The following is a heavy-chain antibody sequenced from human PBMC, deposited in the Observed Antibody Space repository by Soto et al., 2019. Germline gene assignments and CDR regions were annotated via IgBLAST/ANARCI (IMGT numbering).Heavy chain of an antibody. J-gene: IGHJ4*02. CDR1: GGSFSGYY. CDR3: ASDRGYSYGRMVR. Sequence: LFLTCAVYGGSFSGYYWSWIRQPPGKGLEWIGEINHSGSTNYNPSLKSRVTISVDTSKNQFSLKLSSVTAADTAVYYRASDRGYSYGRMVRWGQGTLVTVSS. V-gene: IGHV4-34*01. D-gene: IGHD5-18*01. CDR2: INHSGST.